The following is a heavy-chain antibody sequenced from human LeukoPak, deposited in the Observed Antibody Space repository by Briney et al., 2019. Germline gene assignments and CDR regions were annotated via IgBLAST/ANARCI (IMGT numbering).Heavy chain of an antibody. CDR2: INAGNGNT. CDR3: ARPIGYCSSTSCPRPFDY. V-gene: IGHV1-3*01. D-gene: IGHD2-2*01. Sequence: ASVKVSCKASGYTFTSYAMHWVRQAPGQRLEWMGWINAGNGNTKYSQKFQGRVTITRDTSASTAHMELSSLRSEDTAVYYCARPIGYCSSTSCPRPFDYWGQGTLVTVSS. J-gene: IGHJ4*02. CDR1: GYTFTSYA.